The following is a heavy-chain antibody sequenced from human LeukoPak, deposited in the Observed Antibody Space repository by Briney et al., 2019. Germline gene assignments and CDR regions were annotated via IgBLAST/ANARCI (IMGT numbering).Heavy chain of an antibody. CDR3: ATESNYYDSSGYYD. V-gene: IGHV1-24*01. D-gene: IGHD3-22*01. Sequence: ASVKVSCKVSGYTLTELSMHWVRQAPGKGLEWMGGFDPEDGETIYAQKFQGRVTMTEDTSIDTAYMELSSLRSEDTAVYYCATESNYYDSSGYYDWGQGTLVTVSS. J-gene: IGHJ4*02. CDR1: GYTLTELS. CDR2: FDPEDGET.